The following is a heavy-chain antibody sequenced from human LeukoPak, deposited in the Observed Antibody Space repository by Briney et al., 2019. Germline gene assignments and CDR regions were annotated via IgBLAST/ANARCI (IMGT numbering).Heavy chain of an antibody. D-gene: IGHD3-16*01. CDR1: GFTFINAW. CDR3: AKTPGGGGNKLGFDY. J-gene: IGHJ4*02. CDR2: ISGSGGST. Sequence: GGSLRLSCAASGFTFINAWMSWVRQAPGKGLEWVSAISGSGGSTYYADSVKGRFTISRDNSKNTLYLQMNSLRAEDTAVYYCAKTPGGGGNKLGFDYWGQGTLVTVSS. V-gene: IGHV3-23*01.